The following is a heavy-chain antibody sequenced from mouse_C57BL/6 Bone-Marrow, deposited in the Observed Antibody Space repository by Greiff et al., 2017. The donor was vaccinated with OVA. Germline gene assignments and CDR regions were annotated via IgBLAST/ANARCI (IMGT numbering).Heavy chain of an antibody. J-gene: IGHJ4*01. CDR3: ARGGAAMDY. Sequence: VKLMESGGGLVKPGGSLKLSCAASGFTFSDYGMHWVRQAPEKGLEWVAYISSGGSTIYYADTVKGRFTISRDNAKNTPFLQMTSLRSEDTAMYYCARGGAAMDYWGQGTSVTVSS. V-gene: IGHV5-17*01. CDR2: ISSGGSTI. CDR1: GFTFSDYG.